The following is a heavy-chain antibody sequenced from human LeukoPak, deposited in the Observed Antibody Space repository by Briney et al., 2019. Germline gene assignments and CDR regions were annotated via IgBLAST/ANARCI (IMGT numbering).Heavy chain of an antibody. V-gene: IGHV1-2*02. D-gene: IGHD2-15*01. CDR3: ARDFRRRVAATGGVGY. J-gene: IGHJ4*02. CDR1: GYTFTGYY. Sequence: GASVKLSCKASGYTFTGYYMHWVRQAPGQELEWMGWINPNSGGTNYAQKFQGRVTMTRDTSISTAYMELSRLRSDDTAVYYCARDFRRRVAATGGVGYWGQGTLVTVSS. CDR2: INPNSGGT.